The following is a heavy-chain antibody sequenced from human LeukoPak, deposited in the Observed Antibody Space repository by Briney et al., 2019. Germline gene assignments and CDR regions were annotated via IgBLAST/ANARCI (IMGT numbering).Heavy chain of an antibody. V-gene: IGHV1-2*02. D-gene: IGHD5-18*01. CDR1: GYTFTGYY. CDR2: INPNSGGT. J-gene: IGHJ4*02. Sequence: ASVKVSCKASGYTFTGYYMHWVRQAPGQGLEWMGWINPNSGGTNYAQKFQGRVTMTRDTSISTAYMELSGLISDDTAVYYCAKDQGRGYTCGLYYFDYWGQGTLVTVSS. CDR3: AKDQGRGYTCGLYYFDY.